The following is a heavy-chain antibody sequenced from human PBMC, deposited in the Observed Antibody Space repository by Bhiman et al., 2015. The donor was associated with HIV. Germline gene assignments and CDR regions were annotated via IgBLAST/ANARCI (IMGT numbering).Heavy chain of an antibody. CDR1: GFTFRSYS. CDR2: ISSSGSKI. Sequence: EVQLVESGGGLVQPGGSLRLSCAASGFTFRSYSMNWVRQAPGKGLEWVAYISSSGSKINYADSVKGRFTISRDNSKNTLYLQMNSLRAEDTAVYYCAKGGILFPFDYWGQGTLVTVSS. V-gene: IGHV3-48*01. J-gene: IGHJ4*02. CDR3: AKGGILFPFDY. D-gene: IGHD2-15*01.